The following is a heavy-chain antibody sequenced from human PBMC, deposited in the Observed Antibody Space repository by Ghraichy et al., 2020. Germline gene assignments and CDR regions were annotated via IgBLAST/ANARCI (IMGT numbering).Heavy chain of an antibody. V-gene: IGHV2-70*01. CDR1: GFSLTTRGLC. CDR3: ARVNPCRGLGRSFDY. J-gene: IGHJ4*02. Sequence: SGPTLVKPTQTLTLTCTFSGFSLTTRGLCVSWIRQPPGKALEWLALIDWDGVEYYSPSLKTRLTLSKGTSKNQVVLTVTDMDPEDTGTYYCARVNPCRGLGRSFDYWGQGALVTVSS. CDR2: IDWDGVE. D-gene: IGHD1-1*01.